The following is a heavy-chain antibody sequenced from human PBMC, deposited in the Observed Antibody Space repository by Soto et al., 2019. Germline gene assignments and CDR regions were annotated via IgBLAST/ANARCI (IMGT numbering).Heavy chain of an antibody. CDR3: ARGGAYGDYRSDF. D-gene: IGHD4-17*01. V-gene: IGHV1-2*06. CDR2: MNIDTGGT. Sequence: QVQLVQSGAEVKKPGASVRVSCEASGYRFTNYYIHWVRQAPGQGLEWMGRMNIDTGGTTFAQNFQGRVTMTRDTSISTAYMELSSVKSDDTAIYYCARGGAYGDYRSDFWGQGTLVTVSS. J-gene: IGHJ4*02. CDR1: GYRFTNYY.